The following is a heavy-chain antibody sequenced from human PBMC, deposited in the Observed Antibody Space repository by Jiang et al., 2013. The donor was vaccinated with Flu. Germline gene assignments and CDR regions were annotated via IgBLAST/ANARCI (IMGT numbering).Heavy chain of an antibody. V-gene: IGHV1-69*06. Sequence: EVKKPGSSVKVSCKASGGTFSSYAISWVRQAPGQGLEWMGGIIPIFGTANYAQKFQGRVTITADKSTSTAYMELSSLRSEDTAVYYCARGAVDIVATITLPFDYWGQGTLVTVSS. CDR3: ARGAVDIVATITLPFDY. J-gene: IGHJ4*02. CDR1: GGTFSSYA. D-gene: IGHD5-12*01. CDR2: IIPIFGTA.